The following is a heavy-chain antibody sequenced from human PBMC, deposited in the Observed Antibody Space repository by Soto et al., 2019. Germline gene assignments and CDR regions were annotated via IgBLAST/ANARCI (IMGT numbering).Heavy chain of an antibody. Sequence: SETLSLTCTVSGGSISSGGYYWSWIRQHPGKGLEWIGYIYYSGSTYYNPSLKSRVTISVDTSKNQFSLKLSSVTAADTAVYYCATISPTSFGLWPYYYYYMDVWGKGTTVTVSS. D-gene: IGHD2-21*01. CDR2: IYYSGST. CDR1: GGSISSGGYY. J-gene: IGHJ6*03. V-gene: IGHV4-31*03. CDR3: ATISPTSFGLWPYYYYYMDV.